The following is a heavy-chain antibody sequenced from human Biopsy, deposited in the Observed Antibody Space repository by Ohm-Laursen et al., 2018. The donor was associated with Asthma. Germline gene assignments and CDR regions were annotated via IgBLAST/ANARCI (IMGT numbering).Heavy chain of an antibody. Sequence: SDTLSLTCSLSSGSGGYMRSGNYYWGWIRQPPGKGLEWIGSIYYSGTTYYNPSLESRVTVSTDTSKIQFSKKLASVTAADTAVYYCVRGSSSWHHGPFHYYYGLDVWGQGITATVSS. D-gene: IGHD6-13*01. CDR1: SGSGGYMRSGNYY. CDR3: VRGSSSWHHGPFHYYYGLDV. V-gene: IGHV4-39*01. CDR2: IYYSGTT. J-gene: IGHJ6*02.